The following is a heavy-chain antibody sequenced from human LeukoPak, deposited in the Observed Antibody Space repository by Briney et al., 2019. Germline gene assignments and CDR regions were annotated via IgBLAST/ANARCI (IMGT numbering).Heavy chain of an antibody. Sequence: GASVKVSCKASGYTLTSYYMHWVRQATGQGIEWMGIINPSGGSTSYAQTFQGRVTMTRDTSTSTVYMELSSLRSEDTAVYYCASTGGYDSSGYYYGLDYWGQGTLVTVSS. J-gene: IGHJ4*02. CDR2: INPSGGST. D-gene: IGHD3-22*01. CDR1: GYTLTSYY. V-gene: IGHV1-46*01. CDR3: ASTGGYDSSGYYYGLDY.